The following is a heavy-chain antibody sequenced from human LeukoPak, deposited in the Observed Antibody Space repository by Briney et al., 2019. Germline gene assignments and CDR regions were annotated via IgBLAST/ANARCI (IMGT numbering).Heavy chain of an antibody. V-gene: IGHV4-59*01. D-gene: IGHD3-3*01. CDR3: ARARPSITIFGVVEDAFDI. CDR1: GGSISSYY. J-gene: IGHJ3*02. Sequence: SETLPLTCTVSGGSISSYYWSWIRQPPGKGLEWIGYIYYSGSTNYNPSLKSRVTISVDTSKNQFSLKLSSVTAADTAVYYCARARPSITIFGVVEDAFDIWGQGTMVTVSS. CDR2: IYYSGST.